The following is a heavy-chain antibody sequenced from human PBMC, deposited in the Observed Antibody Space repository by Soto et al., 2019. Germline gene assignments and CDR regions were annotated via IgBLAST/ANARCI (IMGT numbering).Heavy chain of an antibody. J-gene: IGHJ6*02. Sequence: EVQLVESGGGLVKPGGSLRLSCAASGFTFSSYSMNWVHQAPGKGLEWVSSISSSSSYIYYADSVKGRFTISRDNAKNSLYLQMNSLRAEDTAVYYCARDALSSSWYWGGYYYGMDVWGQGTTVTVSS. D-gene: IGHD6-13*01. CDR3: ARDALSSSWYWGGYYYGMDV. V-gene: IGHV3-21*01. CDR1: GFTFSSYS. CDR2: ISSSSSYI.